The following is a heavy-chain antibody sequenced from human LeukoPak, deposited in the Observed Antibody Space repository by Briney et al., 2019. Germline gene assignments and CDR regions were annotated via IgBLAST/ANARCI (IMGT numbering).Heavy chain of an antibody. D-gene: IGHD3-3*01. Sequence: GGSLRLSCAASGFTFSSYSMNWVRQAPGKGLEWVSSISTSSSYIYYVDSVKGRFTISRDNAKNSPYLQMNSLRAEDTAVYYCARDVCSGYACYSFDHWGQGTLVTASS. CDR1: GFTFSSYS. V-gene: IGHV3-21*01. CDR2: ISTSSSYI. J-gene: IGHJ5*02. CDR3: ARDVCSGYACYSFDH.